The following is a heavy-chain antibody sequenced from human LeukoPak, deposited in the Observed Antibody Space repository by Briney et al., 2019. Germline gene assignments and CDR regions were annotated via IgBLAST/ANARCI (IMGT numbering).Heavy chain of an antibody. CDR1: GGSISSYY. Sequence: ASETLSLTCTVSGGSISSYYWSWIRQPAGKGLEWIGRIYTSGSTNYNPSLKSRVTMSVDTSKNQFSLKLSSVTAADTAVYYCARWSRLTGYYKASYYYYMDVWGKGTTVTVSS. CDR2: IYTSGST. CDR3: ARWSRLTGYYKASYYYYMDV. D-gene: IGHD3-9*01. V-gene: IGHV4-4*07. J-gene: IGHJ6*03.